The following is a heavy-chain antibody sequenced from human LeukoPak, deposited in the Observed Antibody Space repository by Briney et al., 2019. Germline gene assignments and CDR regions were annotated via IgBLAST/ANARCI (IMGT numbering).Heavy chain of an antibody. CDR3: ARGRAAAGPHRNWFDP. Sequence: ASVKVSCKASGYTFTSYDINWVRQAPGQGLEWMGWMNPNSGNTGYAQKFQGRVTMTRNTSISTAYMELSSLRSEDTAVYYCARGRAAAGPHRNWFDPWGQGTLVTVSS. V-gene: IGHV1-8*01. CDR2: MNPNSGNT. CDR1: GYTFTSYD. D-gene: IGHD6-13*01. J-gene: IGHJ5*02.